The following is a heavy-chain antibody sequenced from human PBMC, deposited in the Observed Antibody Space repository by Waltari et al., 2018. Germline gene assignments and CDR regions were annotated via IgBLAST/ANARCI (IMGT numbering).Heavy chain of an antibody. V-gene: IGHV3-48*04. CDR1: GFPFSTYS. D-gene: IGHD6-13*01. J-gene: IGHJ6*02. CDR2: ITGSSRTI. CDR3: ARPVAAAGNYGMDV. Sequence: EVQLVESGGNLVQPGGSLRLSCIASGFPFSTYSMNWVRQAPGKGLEWISYITGSSRTIYYTDSGKGRFTVSRDNAKNSLFLQMSSLRVEDTAVYYCARPVAAAGNYGMDVWGQGTTVTVSS.